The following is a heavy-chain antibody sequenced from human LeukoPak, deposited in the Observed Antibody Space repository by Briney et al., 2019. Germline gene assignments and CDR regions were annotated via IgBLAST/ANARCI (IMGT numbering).Heavy chain of an antibody. CDR1: GGTFSSYA. Sequence: GSSVKVSCKASGGTFSSYAISWVRQAPGQGLEWMGGIIPIFGTANYAQKFQGRVTITADESTSTAYMELSSLRSEDTAVYYCARALFPYCSSTSCHSGYFDYWGQGTLSPSPQ. J-gene: IGHJ4*02. D-gene: IGHD2-2*01. V-gene: IGHV1-69*01. CDR3: ARALFPYCSSTSCHSGYFDY. CDR2: IIPIFGTA.